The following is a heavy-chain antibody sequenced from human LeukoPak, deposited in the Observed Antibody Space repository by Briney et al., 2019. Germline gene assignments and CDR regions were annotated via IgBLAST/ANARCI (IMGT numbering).Heavy chain of an antibody. CDR1: GFTFSSYE. CDR2: ISSSGSTI. Sequence: GGSLSLSCAASGFTFSSYEMNCVRQAPGKGLDRVSYISSSGSTIYYADSVKGRFTVSRDNAKNSLYLQMNSLRAEDTAVYYCARERLRFVDYWGQGTLVTVSS. CDR3: ARERLRFVDY. J-gene: IGHJ4*02. V-gene: IGHV3-48*03. D-gene: IGHD3-10*01.